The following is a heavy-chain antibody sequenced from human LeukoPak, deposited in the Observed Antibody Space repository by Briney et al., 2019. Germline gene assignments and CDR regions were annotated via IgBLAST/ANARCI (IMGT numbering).Heavy chain of an antibody. CDR1: GGSIRSNTNFWGWNSSNY. CDR2: IHFSGTT. J-gene: IGHJ3*02. D-gene: IGHD5-18*01. Sequence: SETLSLTCTVSGGSIRSNTNFWGWNSSNYWGWIRQPPGKGLEWIGSIHFSGTTYYNPSLQSRLAISVDASKNQFSLKVTSVTATDTALYYCARQRDTASVGAFDIWGQGTMVTVSS. V-gene: IGHV4-39*01. CDR3: ARQRDTASVGAFDI.